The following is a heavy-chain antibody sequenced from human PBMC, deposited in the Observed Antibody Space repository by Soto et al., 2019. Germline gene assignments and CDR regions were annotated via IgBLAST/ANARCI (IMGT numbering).Heavy chain of an antibody. J-gene: IGHJ6*02. CDR2: IIPIFGTA. V-gene: IGHV1-69*12. CDR3: ARHVPAAGYYYGMDV. D-gene: IGHD2-2*01. Sequence: QVQLVQSGAAVKKPGSSVKVSCKASGGTFSSYAISWVRQAPGQGLEWMGGIIPIFGTANYAQKFQGRVTITADESTSTAYRELSSLRSEDTAVYYCARHVPAAGYYYGMDVWGQGTTVTVSS. CDR1: GGTFSSYA.